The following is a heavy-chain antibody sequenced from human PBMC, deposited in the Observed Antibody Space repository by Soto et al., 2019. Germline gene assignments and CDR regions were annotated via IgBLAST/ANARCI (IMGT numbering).Heavy chain of an antibody. CDR2: ISAYNGNT. Sequence: ASVKVSCKASGYTFTRYGISWVRQAPGQGLEWMGWISAYNGNTNYAQKLQGRVTMTTDTSTSTAYMELRSLRSDDTAVYYCARDTVLGYCSGGSCYDDAFDIWGQGTMVTVSS. V-gene: IGHV1-18*01. CDR3: ARDTVLGYCSGGSCYDDAFDI. CDR1: GYTFTRYG. J-gene: IGHJ3*02. D-gene: IGHD2-15*01.